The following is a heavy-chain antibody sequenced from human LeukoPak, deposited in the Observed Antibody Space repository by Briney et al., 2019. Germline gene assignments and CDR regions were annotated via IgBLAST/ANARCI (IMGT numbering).Heavy chain of an antibody. D-gene: IGHD6-19*01. CDR2: IRYDGSNK. CDR3: AKDLRYTSGWYDIGH. V-gene: IGHV3-30*02. Sequence: PGGPLRLSCVASGLTFSDYGMHWVRQAPGKGLEWVAFIRYDGSNKYYADSMKGRFIVSRDNSKHTVFLQMNSLRAEDTAIYFCAKDLRYTSGWYDIGHWGQGALVTVSS. CDR1: GLTFSDYG. J-gene: IGHJ4*01.